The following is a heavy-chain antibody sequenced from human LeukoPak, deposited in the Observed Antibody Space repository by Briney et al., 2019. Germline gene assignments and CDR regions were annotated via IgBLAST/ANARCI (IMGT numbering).Heavy chain of an antibody. CDR3: ARVVPEYSSSSGGWASYYYYYMDV. CDR1: GGSISSHY. Sequence: SETLSLTCTVSGGSISSHYWSWIRQPPGKGLEWIGYIYYSGSTNYNPSLKSRVTISVDTSKNQFSLKLSSVTAADTAVYYCARVVPEYSSSSGGWASYYYYYMDVWGKGTTVTVSS. CDR2: IYYSGST. V-gene: IGHV4-59*11. J-gene: IGHJ6*03. D-gene: IGHD6-6*01.